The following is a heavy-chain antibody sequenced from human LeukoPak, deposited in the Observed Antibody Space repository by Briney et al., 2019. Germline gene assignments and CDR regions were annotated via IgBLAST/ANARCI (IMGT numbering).Heavy chain of an antibody. CDR2: ISGSGGST. D-gene: IGHD2-2*01. V-gene: IGHV3-23*01. CDR1: GFTFSSYA. CDR3: AKDLGSYLGYCSSTRCPYFDY. Sequence: GGSLRLSCAASGFTFSSYAMSWVRQAPGKGLEWVSAISGSGGSTYYADSVKGRFTISRDNSNNTLYLQMYSLRAEDTAVYYCAKDLGSYLGYCSSTRCPYFDYWGQATLVTVSS. J-gene: IGHJ4*02.